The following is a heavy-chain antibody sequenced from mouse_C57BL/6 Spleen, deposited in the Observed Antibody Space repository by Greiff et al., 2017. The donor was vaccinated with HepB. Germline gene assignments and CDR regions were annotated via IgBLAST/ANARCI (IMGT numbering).Heavy chain of an antibody. CDR2: IDPETGGT. Sequence: VQLQQSGAELVRPGASVTLSCKASGYTFTDYEMHWVKQTPVHGLEWIGAIDPETGGTAYNQKFKGKAILTADKSSSTAYMELRSLKSEDSAVYYCTREDWDYWGQGTTLTVSS. CDR3: TREDWDY. D-gene: IGHD4-1*01. CDR1: GYTFTDYE. V-gene: IGHV1-15*01. J-gene: IGHJ2*01.